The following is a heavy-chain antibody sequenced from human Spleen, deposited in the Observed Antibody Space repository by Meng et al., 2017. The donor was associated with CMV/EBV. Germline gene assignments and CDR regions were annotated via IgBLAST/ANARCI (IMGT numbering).Heavy chain of an antibody. CDR2: IKQDGSVK. CDR3: ARDSTMMAYYYYGMDV. Sequence: GESLKISCAASGFTFSSYWMSWVRQAPGKGLEWVANIKQDGSVKYYVDSVKGRFTISRDNAKNSLYLQMNSLRAEDTAVYYCARDSTMMAYYYYGMDVWGQGTTVTVSS. D-gene: IGHD3-22*01. J-gene: IGHJ6*02. V-gene: IGHV3-7*01. CDR1: GFTFSSYW.